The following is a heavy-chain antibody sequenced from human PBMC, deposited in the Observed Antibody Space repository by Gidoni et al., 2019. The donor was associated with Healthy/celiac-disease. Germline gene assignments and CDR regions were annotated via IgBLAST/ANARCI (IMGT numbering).Heavy chain of an antibody. CDR2: MNPNSGNT. V-gene: IGHV1-8*01. CDR1: GYTFTSYD. CDR3: AVVVLLWFGELNDY. J-gene: IGHJ4*02. Sequence: QVQLVQSGAEVKKPGASVKVSCKASGYTFTSYDINWVRQATGQGLEWMGWMNPNSGNTGYAQKFQGRVTMTRNTSISTAYMELSSLRSEDTAVYYCAVVVLLWFGELNDYWGQGTLVTVSS. D-gene: IGHD3-10*01.